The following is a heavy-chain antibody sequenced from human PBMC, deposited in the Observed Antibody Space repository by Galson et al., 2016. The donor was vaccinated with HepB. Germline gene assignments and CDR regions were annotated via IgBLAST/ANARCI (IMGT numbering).Heavy chain of an antibody. CDR1: GGADRYHD. CDR2: ISYDGGRR. Sequence: SLRLSCAASGGADRYHDLHCAPQAQRQDLEWGSVISYDGGRRYEAESVKGRFTIYRENSKNTLFLQMDSLTREDTAVYFCARDPDYNNSTGTFDYWGQGSLVTVSS. CDR3: ARDPDYNNSTGTFDY. V-gene: IGHV3-30*04. D-gene: IGHD3-9*01. J-gene: IGHJ4*02.